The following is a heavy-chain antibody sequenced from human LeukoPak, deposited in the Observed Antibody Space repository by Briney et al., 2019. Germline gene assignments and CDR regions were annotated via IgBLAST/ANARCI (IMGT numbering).Heavy chain of an antibody. CDR2: SRNRANSYST. CDR1: GFRFSDHY. J-gene: IGHJ3*02. D-gene: IGHD2-2*01. CDR3: TRRAGYCSSTSCPWNAFDI. Sequence: GGSLRLSCAASGFRFSDHYMDWVRQAPGKGPEWVGRSRNRANSYSTEYAASVKGRFTISRDDSKNLVYLQMNSLKIEDTAVYYCTRRAGYCSSTSCPWNAFDIWGQGTMVTVSS. V-gene: IGHV3-72*01.